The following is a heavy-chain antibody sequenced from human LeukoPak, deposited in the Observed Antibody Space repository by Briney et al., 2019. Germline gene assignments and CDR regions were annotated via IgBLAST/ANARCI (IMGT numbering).Heavy chain of an antibody. V-gene: IGHV1-2*02. CDR3: ARDLGDYYDSSGSLDY. Sequence: ASVKVSCKASGGTFSSYAISWVRQAPGQGLEWMGWINPNSGGTNYAQKFQGRVTMTRDTSISTAYMELSRLRSDDTAVYYCARDLGDYYDSSGSLDYWGQGTLVTVSS. CDR1: GGTFSSYA. J-gene: IGHJ4*02. D-gene: IGHD3-22*01. CDR2: INPNSGGT.